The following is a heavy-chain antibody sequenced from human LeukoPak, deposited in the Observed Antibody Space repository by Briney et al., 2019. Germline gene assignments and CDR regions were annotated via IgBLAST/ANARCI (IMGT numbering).Heavy chain of an antibody. V-gene: IGHV4-39*07. CDR2: IYYSGST. J-gene: IGHJ4*02. CDR1: GGSISSSSYY. Sequence: SETLSLTCTVSGGSISSSSYYWGWIRQPPGKGLEWIGSIYYSGSTYYNPSLKSRVTISVDTSKNQFSLKLSSVTAADTAVYYCARAGVVPAAMGFDYWGQGTLVTVSS. D-gene: IGHD2-2*01. CDR3: ARAGVVPAAMGFDY.